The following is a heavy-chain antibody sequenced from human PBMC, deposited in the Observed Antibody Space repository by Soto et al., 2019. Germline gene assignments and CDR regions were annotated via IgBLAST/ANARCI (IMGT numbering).Heavy chain of an antibody. D-gene: IGHD3-10*01. J-gene: IGHJ6*02. Sequence: QVQLQQWGAGLLRPSETLSLTCAIYGGSFSGYYWSWIRQPPGKGLEWIGEINQSGSATYNPSLTGRVTISVDPSKNQISLKMNSVTAADTAIYYCATDGDGRNYYSYGMDVWGQGTTVTVSS. CDR2: INQSGSA. V-gene: IGHV4-34*01. CDR3: ATDGDGRNYYSYGMDV. CDR1: GGSFSGYY.